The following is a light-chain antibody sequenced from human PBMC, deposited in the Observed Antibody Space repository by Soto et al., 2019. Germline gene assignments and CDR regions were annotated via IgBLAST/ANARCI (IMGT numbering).Light chain of an antibody. Sequence: DIQMTQSPSTLSASVGDRVTITCRASQSISSWLAWYQQKPGKAPKLLFYDASSLESGVPSRFSGSGSGTEFTLTISSLQPDDFATYYCQQYNSWWTFGQGTKVEIK. CDR3: QQYNSWWT. J-gene: IGKJ1*01. V-gene: IGKV1-5*01. CDR1: QSISSW. CDR2: DAS.